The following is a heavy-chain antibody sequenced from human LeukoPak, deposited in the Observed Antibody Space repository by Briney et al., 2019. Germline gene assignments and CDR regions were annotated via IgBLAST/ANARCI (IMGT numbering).Heavy chain of an antibody. Sequence: PSETLSLTCTVSGGSISSYYWSWIRQPAGKGLEWIGRIYTSGSTNYNPSLKSRVTMSVDTSQNQFSLKLSSVTAADTAVYYCAREGDGDYVGVYYYYGMDVWGQGTTVTVSS. CDR1: GGSISSYY. CDR2: IYTSGST. D-gene: IGHD4-17*01. J-gene: IGHJ6*02. V-gene: IGHV4-4*07. CDR3: AREGDGDYVGVYYYYGMDV.